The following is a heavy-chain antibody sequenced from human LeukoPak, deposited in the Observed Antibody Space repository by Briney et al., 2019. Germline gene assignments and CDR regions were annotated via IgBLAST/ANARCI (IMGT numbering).Heavy chain of an antibody. CDR1: GGTFSSYA. Sequence: GASVKLSCKASGGTFSSYAISWVRQAPGQGLEWMGGIIPIFGTANYAQKFQGRVTITTDESTSTAYMELSSLRSEDTAVYYCARTNIVVVPAAIGPRYYYYYMDVWGKGTTVTVSS. CDR3: ARTNIVVVPAAIGPRYYYYYMDV. CDR2: IIPIFGTA. V-gene: IGHV1-69*05. D-gene: IGHD2-2*02. J-gene: IGHJ6*03.